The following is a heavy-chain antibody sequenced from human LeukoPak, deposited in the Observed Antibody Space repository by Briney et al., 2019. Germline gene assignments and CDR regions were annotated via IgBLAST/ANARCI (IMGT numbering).Heavy chain of an antibody. V-gene: IGHV3-23*01. CDR2: ISGSGGST. D-gene: IGHD6-6*01. J-gene: IGHJ6*03. CDR1: GFTFSSYA. Sequence: GGSLRLSCAASGFTFSSYAMGWVRQAPGKGLEWVSAISGSGGSTYYADSVKGRFTISRDNSKNPLYLQMNSLRSEDTAVYYCARVPYSSSIYYYYMDVWGKGTTVTVSS. CDR3: ARVPYSSSIYYYYMDV.